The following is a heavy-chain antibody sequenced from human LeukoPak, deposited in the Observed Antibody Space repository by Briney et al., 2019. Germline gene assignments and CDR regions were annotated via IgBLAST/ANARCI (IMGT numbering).Heavy chain of an antibody. Sequence: GESLKISCKGFGYSFTNFWIGWVRQMPGKGLEWMGIIYPGDSDTRYSPSFQGQVTISADKSISTAYLQWSSLKASDTAMFYCVRHLAVTGAYYFDYWGQGTLVTVSS. CDR2: IYPGDSDT. D-gene: IGHD6-19*01. J-gene: IGHJ4*02. CDR3: VRHLAVTGAYYFDY. CDR1: GYSFTNFW. V-gene: IGHV5-51*01.